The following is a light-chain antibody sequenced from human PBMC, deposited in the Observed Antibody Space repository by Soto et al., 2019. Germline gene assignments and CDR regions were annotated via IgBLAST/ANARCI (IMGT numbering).Light chain of an antibody. V-gene: IGKV3-20*01. CDR1: RSVSSNY. CDR3: QQYDASPVT. CDR2: GTS. J-gene: IGKJ5*01. Sequence: SPGERATLSCRASRSVSSNYLAWYQQKPGQAPRLLIYGTSSRATGVPGRFSGSGSGTDFTLTVSRLEPEDCAVYYCQQYDASPVTFGQGTRLEIK.